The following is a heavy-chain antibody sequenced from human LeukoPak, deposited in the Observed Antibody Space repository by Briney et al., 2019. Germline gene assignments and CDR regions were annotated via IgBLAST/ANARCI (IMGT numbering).Heavy chain of an antibody. Sequence: PSETLSLTCAVYGGSFSGYYWSWIRQPPGKGLEWIGEINHSGSTNYNPSLKSRVTISVDTSKNQFSLKLSSVTAADTAVYYCARELLQGLQDYWGQGTLVTVSS. D-gene: IGHD5-18*01. J-gene: IGHJ4*02. CDR1: GGSFSGYY. CDR2: INHSGST. CDR3: ARELLQGLQDY. V-gene: IGHV4-34*01.